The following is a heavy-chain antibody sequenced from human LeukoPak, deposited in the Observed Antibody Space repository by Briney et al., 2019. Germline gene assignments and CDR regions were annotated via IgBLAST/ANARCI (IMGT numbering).Heavy chain of an antibody. CDR3: ARNTSDWLSTGAPMDV. Sequence: GGSLRLSCAASGFTFSRYWMSWVRQVPGKGLEWVAIIKQDGSEKYYVDSVKGRFTISRDNAKNSLYLQMNSLRAEDTAMYYCARNTSDWLSTGAPMDVWGQGTTVTVSS. J-gene: IGHJ6*02. V-gene: IGHV3-7*04. CDR1: GFTFSRYW. CDR2: IKQDGSEK. D-gene: IGHD3-9*01.